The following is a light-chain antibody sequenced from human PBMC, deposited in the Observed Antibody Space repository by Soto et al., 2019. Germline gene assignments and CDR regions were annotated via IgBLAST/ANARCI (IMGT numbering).Light chain of an antibody. CDR2: DAS. V-gene: IGKV3-20*01. J-gene: IGKJ1*01. Sequence: EIVLTQSPATLSLSPGERATLSCRASQSVSSYLAWYQQKPGQAPRLLIYDASIRATGIPDRFSGSGSGTDFTLTISRLEPEDFAVYYCQQYGSSPRTFGQGTKVEIK. CDR3: QQYGSSPRT. CDR1: QSVSSY.